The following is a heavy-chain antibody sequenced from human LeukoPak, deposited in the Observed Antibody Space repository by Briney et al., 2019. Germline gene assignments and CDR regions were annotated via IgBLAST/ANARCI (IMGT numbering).Heavy chain of an antibody. V-gene: IGHV3-7*03. D-gene: IGHD6-13*01. CDR3: ARVGRGRAAAGFGAFDI. J-gene: IGHJ3*02. CDR2: IRGDGSEK. CDR1: GFTFSTYY. Sequence: GGSLRLSCVASGFTFSTYYISWVRQAPGKGLEWVANIRGDGSEKDYVDSVKGRFTISRDNGKNSLYLQMNSLRAEDTAVYYCARVGRGRAAAGFGAFDIWGQGTMVTVSS.